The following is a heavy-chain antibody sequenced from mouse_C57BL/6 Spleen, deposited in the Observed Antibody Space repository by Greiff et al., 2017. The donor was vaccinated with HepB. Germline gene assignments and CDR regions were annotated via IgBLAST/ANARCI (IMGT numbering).Heavy chain of an antibody. V-gene: IGHV5-9*01. CDR2: ISGGGGNT. J-gene: IGHJ4*01. CDR1: GFTFSSYT. Sequence: DVMLVESGGGLVKPGGSLKLSCAASGFTFSSYTMSWVRQTPEKRLEWVATISGGGGNTYYPDSVKGRFTISRDNAKNTLYLQMSSLRSEDTALYYCARRYDYDGMDYWGQGTSVTVSS. CDR3: ARRYDYDGMDY.